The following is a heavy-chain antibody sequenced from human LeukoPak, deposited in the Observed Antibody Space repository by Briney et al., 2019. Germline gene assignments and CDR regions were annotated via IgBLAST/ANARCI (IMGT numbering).Heavy chain of an antibody. V-gene: IGHV1-8*01. D-gene: IGHD3-9*01. J-gene: IGHJ6*03. CDR3: ARTSHDYDILTGYYLYYYYYMDV. CDR1: GYTFTSYD. CDR2: MNPNSGNT. Sequence: ASVKVSCKASGYTFTSYDINWVRQAPGQGLEWMGWMNPNSGNTGYAQKFQGRVTMTRNTSISTAYMELSSLRSEDTAVYYCARTSHDYDILTGYYLYYYYYMDVWGKGTTVTISS.